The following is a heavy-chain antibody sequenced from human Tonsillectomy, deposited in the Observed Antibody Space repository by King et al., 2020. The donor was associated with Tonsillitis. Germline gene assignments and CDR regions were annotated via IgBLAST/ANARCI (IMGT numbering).Heavy chain of an antibody. Sequence: LQLQESGPGLVKPSETLSLTCTVSGGSISNTRYYWGWIRQPPGKGLEWIGSIYYTGRTYDSPSLKSRVTISADTSKNQFSLKLNSVTAADTAVYYCARHYYFGSGSYYVYYFDYWGQGTLVTVST. CDR3: ARHYYFGSGSYYVYYFDY. J-gene: IGHJ4*02. CDR2: IYYTGRT. CDR1: GGSISNTRYY. D-gene: IGHD3-10*01. V-gene: IGHV4-39*07.